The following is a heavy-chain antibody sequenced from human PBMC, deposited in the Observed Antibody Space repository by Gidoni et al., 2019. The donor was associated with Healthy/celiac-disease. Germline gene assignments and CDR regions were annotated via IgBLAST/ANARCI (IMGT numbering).Heavy chain of an antibody. Sequence: QVQLQQWGAGLLKPSETLSLTCAVYGGSFSGYYWSWIRQPPGKGLEWIGEINHSGSTNYNPSLKSRVTISVDTSKNQFSLKLSSVTAADTAVYYCARGGEQPNFDYWGQGTLVTVSS. D-gene: IGHD3-10*01. CDR2: INHSGST. J-gene: IGHJ4*02. V-gene: IGHV4-34*01. CDR3: ARGGEQPNFDY. CDR1: GGSFSGYY.